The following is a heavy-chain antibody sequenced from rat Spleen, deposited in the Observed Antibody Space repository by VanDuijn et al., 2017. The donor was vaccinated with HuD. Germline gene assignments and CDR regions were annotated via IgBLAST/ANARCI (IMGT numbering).Heavy chain of an antibody. D-gene: IGHD2-2*01. CDR3: ARAGYLRDWYFDF. V-gene: IGHV5-22*01. CDR2: ISYEGSGT. Sequence: EVQLVESGGGLVQPGRSMKLSCVASGFTFSDYYMAWVRQAPKKGLEWVASISYEGSGTYYRDSVKGRFTISRDDAKSTLYLQMDSLRSEDTATYYCARAGYLRDWYFDFWGPGTMVTVSS. CDR1: GFTFSDYY. J-gene: IGHJ1*01.